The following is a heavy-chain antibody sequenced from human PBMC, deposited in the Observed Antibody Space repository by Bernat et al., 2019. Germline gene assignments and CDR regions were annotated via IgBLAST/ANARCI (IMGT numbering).Heavy chain of an antibody. CDR1: GLTFSSFW. J-gene: IGHJ4*02. CDR2: VNGDGSST. Sequence: EVQLVESGGGLVQPGGSLRLSCAASGLTFSSFWMHWVRQAPGKGLVWVSRVNGDGSSTSYADSVKGRFTISRDNAKNTLYLQMTSLRAEDTAVYYCAKAEYSSSSRHFDYWGQGTLVTVSS. CDR3: AKAEYSSSSRHFDY. V-gene: IGHV3-74*01. D-gene: IGHD6-6*01.